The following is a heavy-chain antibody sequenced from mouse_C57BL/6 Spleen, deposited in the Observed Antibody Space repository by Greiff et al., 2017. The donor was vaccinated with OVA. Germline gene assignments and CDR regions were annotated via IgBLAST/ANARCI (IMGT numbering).Heavy chain of an antibody. CDR2: IDPSDSET. CDR1: GYTFTSYW. D-gene: IGHD1-1*01. J-gene: IGHJ2*01. CDR3: ARTPFITTVGYFDY. V-gene: IGHV1-52*01. Sequence: QVQLQQPGAELVRPGSSVKLSCKASGYTFTSYWMHWVKQRPIQGLEWIGNIDPSDSETHYNQKFKDKATLTVDKSSSTAYMQLSSLTSEDSAVYYCARTPFITTVGYFDYWGQGTTLTVSS.